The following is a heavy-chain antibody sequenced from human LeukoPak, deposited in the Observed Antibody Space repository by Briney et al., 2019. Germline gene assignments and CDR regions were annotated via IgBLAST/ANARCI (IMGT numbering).Heavy chain of an antibody. V-gene: IGHV4-34*01. CDR3: ARGRAYFD. J-gene: IGHJ4*02. D-gene: IGHD3-9*01. Sequence: SETLSLTCAVYGGSFSGYYWNWIRQPPGKGLEWIGEINHSGSTNYNPSLKSRVTVSLDTSKNQFSLKLSSVTAADTAVYYCARGRAYFDWGQGTLVTVSS. CDR2: INHSGST. CDR1: GGSFSGYY.